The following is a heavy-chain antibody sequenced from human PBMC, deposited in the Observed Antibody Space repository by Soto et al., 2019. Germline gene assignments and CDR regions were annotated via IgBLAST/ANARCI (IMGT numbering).Heavy chain of an antibody. J-gene: IGHJ4*02. D-gene: IGHD2-15*01. V-gene: IGHV3-33*01. CDR2: IWYDGSNK. CDR3: AREPLGYCSGGNRYGIDY. Sequence: GGSLRLSCAASGFTFSSYGMHWVRQAPGKGLECVAVIWYDGSNKYYADSVKGRFTISRDNSKNTLYLQMNSLRAEETAVYYCAREPLGYCSGGNRYGIDYRAQRAPVPVS. CDR1: GFTFSSYG.